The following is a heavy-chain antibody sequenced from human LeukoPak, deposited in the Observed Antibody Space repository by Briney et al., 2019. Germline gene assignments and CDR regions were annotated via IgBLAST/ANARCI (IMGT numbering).Heavy chain of an antibody. D-gene: IGHD3-10*01. V-gene: IGHV5-51*01. CDR3: ARTISLNWFDP. J-gene: IGHJ5*02. Sequence: GESLKISCKGSGYGFTNYWIGWVRQMPGKGLEWMGIIYPGDSDARYSPSFQGQVTISADKSISTAYLQWSSLKASDTAMYYCARTISLNWFDPWGQGTLVTVSS. CDR2: IYPGDSDA. CDR1: GYGFTNYW.